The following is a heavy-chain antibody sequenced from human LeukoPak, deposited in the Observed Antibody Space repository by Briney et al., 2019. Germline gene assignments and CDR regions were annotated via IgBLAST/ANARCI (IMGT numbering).Heavy chain of an antibody. J-gene: IGHJ4*02. CDR2: IFGDGPGL. CDR1: GFSFSTSS. V-gene: IGHV3-21*06. CDR3: TREGGSTDAGF. Sequence: GGSLRLSCEASGFSFSTSSMDWARQAPGKGLEGVSSIFGDGPGLSYADSVKGRFTISRDNGKNSVYLEMNSLRDDDTAVYYCTREGGSTDAGFWGQGTLVTVSS. D-gene: IGHD3-16*01.